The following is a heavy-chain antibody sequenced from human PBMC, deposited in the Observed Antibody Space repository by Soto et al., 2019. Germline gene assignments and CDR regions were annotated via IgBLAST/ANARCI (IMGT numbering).Heavy chain of an antibody. D-gene: IGHD1-7*01. Sequence: ASVKVSCKASGGTFSSYTISWVRQAPGQGLEWMGRIIPILGIANYAQKFQGRVTITADKSTSTAYMELSSLRSEDTAVYYCASNGITGTNWFDPWGQGTLVTVSS. CDR2: IIPILGIA. J-gene: IGHJ5*02. CDR3: ASNGITGTNWFDP. CDR1: GGTFSSYT. V-gene: IGHV1-69*02.